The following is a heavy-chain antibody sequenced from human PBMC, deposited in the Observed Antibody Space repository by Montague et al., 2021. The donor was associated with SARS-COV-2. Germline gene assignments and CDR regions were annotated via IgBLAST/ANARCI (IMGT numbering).Heavy chain of an antibody. D-gene: IGHD2-15*01. CDR2: INDSGIT. Sequence: SETLSLTCAVHGDSFSGYYWGCSLQPPGKGRQGIGEINDSGITNRYPSFKRRATISVDSSKKEFSLTWRSVTAADTGVYYCARALCLNQDVWGQGTTVIVSS. J-gene: IGHJ6*02. V-gene: IGHV4-34*04. CDR1: GDSFSGYY. CDR3: ARALCLNQDV.